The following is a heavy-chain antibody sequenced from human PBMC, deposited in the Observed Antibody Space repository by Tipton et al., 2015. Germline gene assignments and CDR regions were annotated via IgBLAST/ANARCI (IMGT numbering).Heavy chain of an antibody. J-gene: IGHJ3*02. CDR3: ARFLGVVTDAFDI. V-gene: IGHV4-39*07. CDR1: GGSISVSSVY. Sequence: LRLSCTVSGGSISVSSVYWGWIRQSPGKGLEWIGEINHSGSTNYNPSLKSRVTISVDTSKNQFSLKLSSVTAADTAVYYCARFLGVVTDAFDIWGQGTMVTVSS. D-gene: IGHD3-3*01. CDR2: INHSGST.